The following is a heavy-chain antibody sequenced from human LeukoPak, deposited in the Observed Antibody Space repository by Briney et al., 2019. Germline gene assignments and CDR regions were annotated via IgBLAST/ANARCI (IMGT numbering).Heavy chain of an antibody. CDR2: IKPDGSEE. Sequence: GGSLRLSCAASGFTFSTYWMTWARQAPGKGLEGVATIKPDGSEEYYVDSVKGRFTISRDNAKNSLYLQMNSLRAEDTAVYYCAKPSRSSSNEYWGQGTLVTVSS. CDR3: AKPSRSSSNEY. J-gene: IGHJ4*02. CDR1: GFTFSTYW. V-gene: IGHV3-7*05. D-gene: IGHD6-13*01.